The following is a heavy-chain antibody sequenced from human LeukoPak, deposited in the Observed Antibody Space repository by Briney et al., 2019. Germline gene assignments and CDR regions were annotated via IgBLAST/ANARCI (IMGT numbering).Heavy chain of an antibody. CDR3: ARSPYYDILTGSRGTSDY. V-gene: IGHV2-5*02. J-gene: IGHJ4*02. CDR2: IYWDEDK. D-gene: IGHD3-9*01. CDR1: GFSFSTRGVG. Sequence: SGPTLVNPTQTLTLTCTFSGFSFSTRGVGVGRIRQPPGKALEWLSVIYWDEDKRYRPSLKSRLTITKDTSKNQVVLTMTNMDPVDTATYYCARSPYYDILTGSRGTSDYWGRGILVTVSS.